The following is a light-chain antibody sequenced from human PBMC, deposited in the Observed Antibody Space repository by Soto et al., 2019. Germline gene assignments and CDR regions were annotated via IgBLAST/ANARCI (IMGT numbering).Light chain of an antibody. CDR1: TSNIGSNT. CDR2: TSN. CDR3: ATGDDSLNGRV. J-gene: IGLJ3*02. V-gene: IGLV1-44*01. Sequence: QSVLTQPPSASGTPGQRVTISCSGSTSNIGSNTVNWYQQLPGTAPKLLIYTSNQRPSGVPDRFSGSKSGTSASLAISGLQSEDEADYYCATGDDSLNGRVCGGGTKLTVL.